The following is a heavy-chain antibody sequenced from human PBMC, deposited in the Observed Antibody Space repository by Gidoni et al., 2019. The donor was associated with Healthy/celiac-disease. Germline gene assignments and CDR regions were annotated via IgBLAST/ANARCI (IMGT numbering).Heavy chain of an antibody. J-gene: IGHJ5*02. D-gene: IGHD6-19*01. CDR1: VFTFSSYS. Sequence: EVQLVESGGGLVQPGGSLRLSCAASVFTFSSYSMNWVRQAPGKGLEWVSYNSSSSSTIYYADSVKGRFTISRDNAKNSLYLQMNSLRDEDTAVYYCARDHSSGWYNWFDPWGQGTLVTVSS. CDR2: NSSSSSTI. CDR3: ARDHSSGWYNWFDP. V-gene: IGHV3-48*02.